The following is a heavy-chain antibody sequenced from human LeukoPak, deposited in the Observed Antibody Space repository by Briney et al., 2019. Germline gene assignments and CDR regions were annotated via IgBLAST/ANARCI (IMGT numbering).Heavy chain of an antibody. V-gene: IGHV4-39*01. CDR3: ARLRPVAGTSFDY. CDR1: GGSISSSSYY. Sequence: PSETLSLTCTVSGGSISSSSYYWGWIRQPPGKGLEWIGSIYYSGSTYYNPSLKSRVTISVDTSKNQFSLKLSSVTAADTAVYYCARLRPVAGTSFDYWGQGTLVTVSS. D-gene: IGHD6-19*01. J-gene: IGHJ4*02. CDR2: IYYSGST.